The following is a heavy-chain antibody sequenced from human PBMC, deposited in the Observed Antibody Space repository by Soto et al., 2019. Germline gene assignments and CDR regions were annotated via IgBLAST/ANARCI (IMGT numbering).Heavy chain of an antibody. CDR1: GFTFSSYG. V-gene: IGHV3-33*01. J-gene: IGHJ3*02. D-gene: IGHD3-10*01. Sequence: GGSLRLSCAASGFTFSSYGMHWVRQAPGKGLEWVAVIWYDGSNKYYADSVKGRFTISRDNSKNTLYLQMNSLRAEDTAVYYCAREGVRLDAFDIWGQGTVVTVSS. CDR3: AREGVRLDAFDI. CDR2: IWYDGSNK.